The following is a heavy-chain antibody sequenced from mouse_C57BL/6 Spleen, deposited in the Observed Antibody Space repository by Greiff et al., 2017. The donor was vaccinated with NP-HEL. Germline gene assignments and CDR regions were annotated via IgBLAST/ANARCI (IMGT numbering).Heavy chain of an antibody. J-gene: IGHJ2*01. Sequence: EVQLVESEGGLVQPGRSMKLSCTASGFTFSDYYMAWVRQVPEKGLEWVANINYDGSSTYYLDSLKSRFIISRDNAKNILYLQMSSLKSEDTATYYCARGSSGPHYFDYWGQGTTLTVSS. CDR3: ARGSSGPHYFDY. V-gene: IGHV5-16*01. CDR2: INYDGSST. CDR1: GFTFSDYY. D-gene: IGHD3-2*02.